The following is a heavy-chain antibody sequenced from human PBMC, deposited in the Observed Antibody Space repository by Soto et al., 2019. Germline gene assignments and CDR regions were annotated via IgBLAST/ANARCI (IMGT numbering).Heavy chain of an antibody. Sequence: PGESLRISCKASGYRFTNYWIGWVRQMPGKGLEWMGVIYPGDSDTRYSPSFQGQVTISADKSISTAYLQWSSLKASDTAIYYCASTDIVSTIFGGHDAFDIWGQGTMVPVSS. V-gene: IGHV5-51*01. CDR2: IYPGDSDT. CDR1: GYRFTNYW. CDR3: ASTDIVSTIFGGHDAFDI. D-gene: IGHD5-12*01. J-gene: IGHJ3*02.